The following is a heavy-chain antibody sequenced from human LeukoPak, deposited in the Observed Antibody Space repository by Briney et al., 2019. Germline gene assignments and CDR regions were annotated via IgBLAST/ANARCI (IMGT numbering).Heavy chain of an antibody. D-gene: IGHD1-14*01. Sequence: ASVKVSCKASGYTFTSYGISWVRQAPGQGLEWMGWINPNSGDTDYEQKFQGRVTMTRDTSISTAFLELSRLTSGDTAVYYCARDYSGSGSGLVDFWGRGTLLTVSS. CDR2: INPNSGDT. CDR1: GYTFTSYG. CDR3: ARDYSGSGSGLVDF. V-gene: IGHV1-2*02. J-gene: IGHJ2*01.